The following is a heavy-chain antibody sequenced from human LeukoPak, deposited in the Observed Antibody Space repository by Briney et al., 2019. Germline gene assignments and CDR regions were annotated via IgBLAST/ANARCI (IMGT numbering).Heavy chain of an antibody. CDR2: ISSSSSYI. CDR1: GFTFSSYS. D-gene: IGHD5-18*01. Sequence: GGSLRLSCAASGFTFSSYSMNWVRQAPGKGLEWVSSISSSSSYIYYADSVKGRFTISRDNAKSSLYLQMNSLRAEDTAVYFCARDGYSYGHVPYYFDYWGQGTLVTVSS. CDR3: ARDGYSYGHVPYYFDY. J-gene: IGHJ4*02. V-gene: IGHV3-21*01.